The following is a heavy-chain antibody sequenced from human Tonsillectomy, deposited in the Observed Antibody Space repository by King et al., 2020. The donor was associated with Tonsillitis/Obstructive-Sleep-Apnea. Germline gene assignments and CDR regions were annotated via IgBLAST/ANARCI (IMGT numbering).Heavy chain of an antibody. CDR1: GFTFSNAW. CDR3: TTDPPDYIGKHYYYYMDV. D-gene: IGHD4-11*01. CDR2: IKSKTDGGTT. Sequence: QLVQSGGGLVKPGGSLRLSCAASGFTFSNAWMSWVRQAPGKGLEWVGRIKSKTDGGTTDYAAPVKGRFTISRDDSKNTLYLQMNSLKTEDTAVYYCTTDPPDYIGKHYYYYMDVWGKGTTVTVSS. J-gene: IGHJ6*03. V-gene: IGHV3-15*01.